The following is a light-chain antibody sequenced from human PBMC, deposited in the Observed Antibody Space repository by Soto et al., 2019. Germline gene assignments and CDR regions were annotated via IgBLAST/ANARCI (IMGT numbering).Light chain of an antibody. Sequence: EFVLTQSPATLSLSPGERATLSCRASQGGTSYLAWYQQKPGQAPRLLIYDASNRAPGIPARFSGSGPGTDITLTISSLEPEDFAVYYCQQRTNWQITFGQGTRLEIK. V-gene: IGKV3D-11*01. CDR2: DAS. CDR1: QGGTSY. J-gene: IGKJ5*01. CDR3: QQRTNWQIT.